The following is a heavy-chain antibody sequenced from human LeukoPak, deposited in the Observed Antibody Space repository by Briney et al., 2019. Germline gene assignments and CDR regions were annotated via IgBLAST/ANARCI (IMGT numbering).Heavy chain of an antibody. D-gene: IGHD2-2*01. J-gene: IGHJ3*02. CDR1: GGSISSGGYY. CDR2: IYYSGST. CDR3: ARGYCSSTSCLVDAFDI. V-gene: IGHV4-61*08. Sequence: SQTLSLTCTVSGGSISSGGYYWSWIRQHPGKGLEWIGYIYYSGSTNYNPSLKSRVTISVDTSKNQFSLKLSSVTAADTAVYYCARGYCSSTSCLVDAFDIWGQGTMVTVSS.